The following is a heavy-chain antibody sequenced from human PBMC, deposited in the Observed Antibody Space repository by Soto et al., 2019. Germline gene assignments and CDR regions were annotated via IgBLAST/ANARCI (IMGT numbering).Heavy chain of an antibody. J-gene: IGHJ5*02. Sequence: PVGSLRLSCAASGFTFSTWWMDWVRQTPGGGLEWVANINQDGSEKNYVDSVKGRFTISRDNAKNSLYLQMSSLTAEDSALYYCSRPLNAWGQGTLVTVSS. CDR2: INQDGSEK. V-gene: IGHV3-7*01. CDR3: SRPLNA. CDR1: GFTFSTWW.